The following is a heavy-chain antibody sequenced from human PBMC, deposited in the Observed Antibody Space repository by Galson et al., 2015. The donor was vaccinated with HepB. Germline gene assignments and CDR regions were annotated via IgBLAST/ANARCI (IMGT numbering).Heavy chain of an antibody. J-gene: IGHJ5*02. CDR1: GGTFSSYA. D-gene: IGHD2-2*01. CDR3: ARVSLVVVPAATNRFDP. V-gene: IGHV1-69*13. CDR2: IIPIFGTA. Sequence: SVTVSCKASGGTFSSYAISWVRQAPGQGLEWMGGIIPIFGTANYAQKFQGRVTITADESTSTAYMELSSLRSEDTAVYYCARVSLVVVPAATNRFDPWGQGTLVTVSS.